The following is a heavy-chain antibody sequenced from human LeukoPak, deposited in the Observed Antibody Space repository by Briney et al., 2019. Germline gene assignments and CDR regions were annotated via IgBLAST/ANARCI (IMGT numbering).Heavy chain of an antibody. D-gene: IGHD2/OR15-2a*01. Sequence: SETLSLTCSVSGGSFSTNSYHWGWIGPPPGQGREWVGSIYYSGSNYYNPSLKSRVTISVDTYKNQFSLKVSSVPAADTDVYYCPREGTTSRAFDIWGQGTMVTVSS. V-gene: IGHV4-39*02. J-gene: IGHJ3*02. CDR1: GGSFSTNSYH. CDR3: PREGTTSRAFDI. CDR2: IYYSGSN.